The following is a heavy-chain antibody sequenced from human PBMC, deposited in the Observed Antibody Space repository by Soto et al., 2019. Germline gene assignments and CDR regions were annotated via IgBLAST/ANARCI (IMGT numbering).Heavy chain of an antibody. CDR2: MNPNSGNT. D-gene: IGHD3-3*01. V-gene: IGHV1-8*01. CDR1: GETFNSYA. J-gene: IGHJ6*03. CDR3: ARAPITIFGVVIKMNYYYYMDV. Sequence: AKVCCESSGETFNSYAINWVRQDTGQGLEWMGWMNPNSGNTGYAQKFQGRVTMTRNTSISTAYMELSSLRSEDTAVYYCARAPITIFGVVIKMNYYYYMDVWCKGTSVTVSS.